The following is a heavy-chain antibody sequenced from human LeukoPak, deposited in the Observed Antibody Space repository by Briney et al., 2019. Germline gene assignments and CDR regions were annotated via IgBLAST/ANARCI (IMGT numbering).Heavy chain of an antibody. CDR2: IYTSGST. CDR1: GGSISSYY. D-gene: IGHD3-3*01. Sequence: PSETLSLTCTVSGGSISSYYWSWIRQPAGKGLEWIGRIYTSGSTNYNPSLKSRVTMSVDTSKNQFSLKLSSVTAADTAVYYCARDFYDFWSGYHDSWGRGTLVTVSS. J-gene: IGHJ4*02. CDR3: ARDFYDFWSGYHDS. V-gene: IGHV4-4*07.